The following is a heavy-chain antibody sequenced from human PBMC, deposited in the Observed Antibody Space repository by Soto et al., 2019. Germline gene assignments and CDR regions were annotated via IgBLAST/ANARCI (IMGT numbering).Heavy chain of an antibody. Sequence: GGSLRLSCAASGFIFDDYGMSWVRQAPGKGLEWVSGINWNGGSPGYADSVKGRFTISRDNAKNSLYLQMNSLRAEDTALYYCARDSNLYCGSASYSYNWFDPWGQGT. CDR2: INWNGGSP. D-gene: IGHD2-2*01. CDR1: GFIFDDYG. V-gene: IGHV3-20*04. CDR3: ARDSNLYCGSASYSYNWFDP. J-gene: IGHJ5*02.